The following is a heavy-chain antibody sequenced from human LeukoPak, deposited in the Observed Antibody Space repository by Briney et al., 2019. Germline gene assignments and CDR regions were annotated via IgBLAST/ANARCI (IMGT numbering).Heavy chain of an antibody. CDR1: GGSIRDFY. J-gene: IGHJ6*03. Sequence: SETLSLTCTVSGGSIRDFYWSWIRQSPQRGLEFIGYIQNSGSTEYNPSLKSRVTISVDTSKNQFSLKLKPVTAADTAAYYCASLAVPFGWYGGSYYWYMDVWGKGTTVTVSS. CDR2: IQNSGST. V-gene: IGHV4-59*01. D-gene: IGHD6-19*01. CDR3: ASLAVPFGWYGGSYYWYMDV.